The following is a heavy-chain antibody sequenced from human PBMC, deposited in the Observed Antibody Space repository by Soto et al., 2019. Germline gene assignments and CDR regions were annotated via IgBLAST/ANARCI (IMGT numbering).Heavy chain of an antibody. CDR3: ARGEGMYSSSSARLGY. V-gene: IGHV1-2*02. CDR1: GYTFTGYY. Sequence: ASVKVSCKASGYTFTGYYMHWVRQAPGQGLEWMGWINPNSGGTNYAQKFQGRVTMTRDTSISTAYMELSRLRSDDTAVYYCARGEGMYSSSSARLGYWGQGTLVTVYS. D-gene: IGHD6-6*01. CDR2: INPNSGGT. J-gene: IGHJ4*02.